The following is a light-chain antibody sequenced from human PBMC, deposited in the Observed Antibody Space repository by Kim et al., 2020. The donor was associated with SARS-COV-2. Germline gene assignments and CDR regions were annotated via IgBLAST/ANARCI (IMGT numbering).Light chain of an antibody. CDR1: QSVSSN. CDR3: QQYDNWWT. J-gene: IGKJ1*01. CDR2: GAS. V-gene: IGKV3-15*01. Sequence: SVSPAERVTLSCRARQSVSSNLAWYQQKPGQAPRLLLYGASTRATGIPARFSGSGSGTEFTLTISSLQSEDFAVYYCQQYDNWWTFGQGTKVDIK.